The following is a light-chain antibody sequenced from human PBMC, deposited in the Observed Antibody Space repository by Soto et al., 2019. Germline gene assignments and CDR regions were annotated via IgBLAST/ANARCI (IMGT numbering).Light chain of an antibody. CDR3: QQRSNRPPLFT. CDR2: DVS. CDR1: QSVSSY. Sequence: EIVLTQSPPTLSLSPGERATLSCRASQSVSSYLAWYQQKPGQAPRLLIYDVSNRATGIPARFSGSGSETDFTLTISSLEPEDFAVYYCQQRSNRPPLFTFGPGTKVVIK. V-gene: IGKV3-11*01. J-gene: IGKJ3*01.